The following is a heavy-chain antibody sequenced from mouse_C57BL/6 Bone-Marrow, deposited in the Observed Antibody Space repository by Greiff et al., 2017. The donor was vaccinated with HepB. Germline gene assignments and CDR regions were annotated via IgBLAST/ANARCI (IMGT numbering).Heavy chain of an antibody. CDR1: GYSFTSYY. CDR2: IYPGSGNT. D-gene: IGHD2-4*01. Sequence: QVHVKQSGPELVKPGASVKISCKASGYSFTSYYIHWVKQRPGQGLEWIGWIYPGSGNTKYNEKFKGKATLTADTSSSTAYMQLSSLTSEDSAVYYCARADYDRGYYAMDYWGQGTSVTVSS. J-gene: IGHJ4*01. V-gene: IGHV1-66*01. CDR3: ARADYDRGYYAMDY.